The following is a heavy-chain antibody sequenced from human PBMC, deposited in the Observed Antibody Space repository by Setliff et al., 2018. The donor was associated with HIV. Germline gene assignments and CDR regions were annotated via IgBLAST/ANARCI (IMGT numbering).Heavy chain of an antibody. D-gene: IGHD4-17*01. CDR1: GFTFGDFC. CDR3: ARGPTTVTNYYYYYMDV. J-gene: IGHJ6*03. CDR2: ISSKRTSI. V-gene: IGHV3-48*01. Sequence: ESLKISCETSGFTFGDFCMNWVRQAPGKGLEWISYISSKRTSIYYADSVKGRFTISRDNDRNSLYLQMNGLRAEDTAVYYCARGPTTVTNYYYYYMDVWGKGTTVTVSS.